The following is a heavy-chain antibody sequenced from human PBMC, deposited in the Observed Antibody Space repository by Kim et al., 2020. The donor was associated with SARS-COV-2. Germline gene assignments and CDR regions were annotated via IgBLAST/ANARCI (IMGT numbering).Heavy chain of an antibody. J-gene: IGHJ6*02. D-gene: IGHD4-17*01. Sequence: GESLKISCKGSGYSFTSYWIGWVRQMPGKGLEWMGIIYPGDSDTRYSPSFQGQVTISADKSISTAYLQWSSLKASDTAMYYCASGRHHDYGDYDELGYYYYGMDVWGQGTTVTVSS. CDR2: IYPGDSDT. CDR1: GYSFTSYW. V-gene: IGHV5-51*01. CDR3: ASGRHHDYGDYDELGYYYYGMDV.